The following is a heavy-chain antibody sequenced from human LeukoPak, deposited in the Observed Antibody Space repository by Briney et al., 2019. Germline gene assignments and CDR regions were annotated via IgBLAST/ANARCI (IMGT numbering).Heavy chain of an antibody. CDR3: ARTAVRITIFGVVPNWFDP. J-gene: IGHJ5*02. V-gene: IGHV1-69*02. Sequence: SVKVSCKASGGTFSSYTISWVRQAPGQGLEWMGRIIPILGIANYAQKFQGRVTMTRDTSISTAYMELSRLRSDDTAVYYCARTAVRITIFGVVPNWFDPWGQGTLVTVSS. CDR1: GGTFSSYT. D-gene: IGHD3-3*01. CDR2: IIPILGIA.